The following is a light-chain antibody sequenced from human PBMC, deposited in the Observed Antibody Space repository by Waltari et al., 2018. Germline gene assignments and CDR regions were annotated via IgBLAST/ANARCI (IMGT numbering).Light chain of an antibody. Sequence: NVLTQSPGTLSLSPGERATLACRASQSVTNNYLAWYQQQPGQAPRLLSKGVSSRATGIPDRFSGSGSGTDFTLTIGRLEPEDSAVYFCHLYGSARTFGGGTRVEIK. J-gene: IGKJ4*01. V-gene: IGKV3-20*01. CDR2: GVS. CDR1: QSVTNNY. CDR3: HLYGSART.